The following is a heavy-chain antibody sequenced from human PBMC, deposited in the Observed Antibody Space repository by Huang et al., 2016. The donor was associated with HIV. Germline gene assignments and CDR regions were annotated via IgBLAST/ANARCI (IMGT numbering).Heavy chain of an antibody. CDR2: INDSGAT. D-gene: IGHD3-3*01. CDR1: GASFTGNY. Sequence: QVHLQQWGAGLLKPSETLTLTCAVSGASFTGNYWTWIRQTPGKGLEWIGEINDSGATICNPSLESRVTISIDRSKKEFSLRLSSMTAADTAVYYCARQWVLLDYLMGMDVWGQGTTVIVSS. V-gene: IGHV4-34*01. J-gene: IGHJ6*02. CDR3: ARQWVLLDYLMGMDV.